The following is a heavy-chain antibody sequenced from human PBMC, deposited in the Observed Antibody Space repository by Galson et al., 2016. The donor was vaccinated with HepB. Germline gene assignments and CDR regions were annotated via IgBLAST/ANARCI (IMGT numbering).Heavy chain of an antibody. CDR3: VGGIGWLPDY. V-gene: IGHV3-7*02. D-gene: IGHD6-19*01. CDR2: IEQDGSEI. Sequence: SLRLSCAGSGITLSAYWMNWVRQAPGKGLEWVAHIEQDGSEINYADSVKGRFTISRDNAKNSVFLQMNSLRGEDTAVYYCVGGIGWLPDYWGQGTLVTVSS. CDR1: GITLSAYW. J-gene: IGHJ4*02.